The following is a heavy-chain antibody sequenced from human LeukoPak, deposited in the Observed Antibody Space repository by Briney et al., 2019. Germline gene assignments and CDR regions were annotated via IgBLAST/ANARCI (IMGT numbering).Heavy chain of an antibody. Sequence: PGGSLRLSCAAFGFTFSSYAMSWVRQAPGKGLEWVSAISGSGGSTYYADSVKGRFTISRDNSKNTLYLQMNSLRAEDTAVYYCAKGLTIPFNYFDYWGQGTLVTVSS. J-gene: IGHJ4*02. V-gene: IGHV3-23*01. CDR2: ISGSGGST. CDR3: AKGLTIPFNYFDY. D-gene: IGHD3-3*01. CDR1: GFTFSSYA.